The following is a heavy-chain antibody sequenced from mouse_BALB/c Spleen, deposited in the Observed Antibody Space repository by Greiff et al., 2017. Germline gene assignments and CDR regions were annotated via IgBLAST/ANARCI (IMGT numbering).Heavy chain of an antibody. V-gene: IGHV3-8*02. J-gene: IGHJ2*01. CDR3: ARDPYYGRVFDY. D-gene: IGHD1-1*01. CDR2: ISYSGST. CDR1: GDSITSGY. Sequence: EVMLVESGPSLVKPSQTLSLTCSVTGDSITSGYWNWIRKFPGNKLEYMGYISYSGSTYYNPSLKSRISITRDTSKNQYYLQLNSVTTEDTATYYCARDPYYGRVFDYWGQGTTLTVSS.